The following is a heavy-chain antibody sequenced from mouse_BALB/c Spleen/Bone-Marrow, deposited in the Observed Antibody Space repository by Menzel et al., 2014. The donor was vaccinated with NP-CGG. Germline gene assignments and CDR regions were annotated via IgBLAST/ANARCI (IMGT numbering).Heavy chain of an antibody. D-gene: IGHD2-12*01. J-gene: IGHJ4*01. Sequence: QVQLQQSGPGLVAPSQSLSITCTVSGFSLTSYGVHWVRQPPGKALEWLGVIWAGGSTNYNSALMSRLSISKDNSKSQVFLKMNSLQTDDTAMYYCARVPAYYTYAMDYWGQGTSVTVSS. V-gene: IGHV2-9*02. CDR3: ARVPAYYTYAMDY. CDR2: IWAGGST. CDR1: GFSLTSYG.